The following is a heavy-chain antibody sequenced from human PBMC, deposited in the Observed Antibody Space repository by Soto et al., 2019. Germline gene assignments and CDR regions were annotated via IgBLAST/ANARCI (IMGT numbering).Heavy chain of an antibody. CDR2: ISAYNGNT. Sequence: ASVKVSCKASGYTFNSYGISCVRQAPGQGLEWLGWISAYNGNTNYAQKVQGRVTMTTDTSTSTAYMELRSLGSDDTAVYYCARDLEYQPQYPWGQGTLVTVSS. V-gene: IGHV1-18*04. CDR1: GYTFNSYG. CDR3: ARDLEYQPQYP. J-gene: IGHJ5*02. D-gene: IGHD2-2*01.